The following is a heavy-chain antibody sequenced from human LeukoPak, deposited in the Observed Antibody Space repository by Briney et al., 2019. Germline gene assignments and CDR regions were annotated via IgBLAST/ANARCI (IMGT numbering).Heavy chain of an antibody. D-gene: IGHD3-10*02. CDR3: ARHVRGVIIGARTYKNFVYYFDY. CDR1: GGSISNYF. J-gene: IGHJ4*02. V-gene: IGHV4-59*08. Sequence: SETLSLTCTVSGGSISNYFWSWVRQPPGKGLEWIGYIYYSGATNYSPSLRSRLTISVDTSKDQLYMTLNSVTAADTAVYYCARHVRGVIIGARTYKNFVYYFDYWGQGTLVTVSS. CDR2: IYYSGAT.